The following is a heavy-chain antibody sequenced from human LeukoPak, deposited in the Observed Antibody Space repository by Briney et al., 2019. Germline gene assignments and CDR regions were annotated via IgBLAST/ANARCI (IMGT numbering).Heavy chain of an antibody. J-gene: IGHJ3*02. D-gene: IGHD4/OR15-4a*01. Sequence: GGSLRLSCAASGFTFSSYEMNWVRQAPGKGLEWVSYISSSGSTIYYADSVRGRFTISTDSASNTVYLQMNSLRVEDTAVYYCARDDSGAQAFDIWGQGTMVTVSS. V-gene: IGHV3-48*03. CDR2: ISSSGSTI. CDR1: GFTFSSYE. CDR3: ARDDSGAQAFDI.